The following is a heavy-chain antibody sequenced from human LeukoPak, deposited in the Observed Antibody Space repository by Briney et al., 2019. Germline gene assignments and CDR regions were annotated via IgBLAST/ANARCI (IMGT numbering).Heavy chain of an antibody. CDR2: MNPNSGNT. CDR1: GYTFTSYD. V-gene: IGHV1-8*01. D-gene: IGHD6-13*01. J-gene: IGHJ6*02. Sequence: ASVKVSCKASGYTFTSYDINWVRQATGQGLEWMGWMNPNSGNTGYAQKFQGRVTMTRNTSISTAYMELSSLRSEDTAVYYYARDGSSWYYYYYGMDVWGQGTTVTVSS. CDR3: ARDGSSWYYYYYGMDV.